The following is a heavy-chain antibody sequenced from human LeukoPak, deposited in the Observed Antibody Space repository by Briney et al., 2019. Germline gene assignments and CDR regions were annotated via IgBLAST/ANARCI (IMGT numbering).Heavy chain of an antibody. J-gene: IGHJ4*02. Sequence: RGPLRLSCTASGFPFSSYGMQWVRQAPGKGLEWMACIRYDENTKYYADSVKGRFTVSRDNSENTLFLQMNSLRAEDTAVYYCAKENTRDGYRHFHYWGQGTLVPVSS. CDR2: IRYDENTK. D-gene: IGHD5-24*01. CDR3: AKENTRDGYRHFHY. CDR1: GFPFSSYG. V-gene: IGHV3-30*02.